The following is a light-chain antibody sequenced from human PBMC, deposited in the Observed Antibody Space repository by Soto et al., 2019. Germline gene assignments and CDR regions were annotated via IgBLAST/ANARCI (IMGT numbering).Light chain of an antibody. CDR2: LNSDGSH. Sequence: QPVLTQSPSASASLGSSVNLTCTLSSGHSSYAIAWHQQQPEKGPRYLMKLNSDGSHSKGDGIPDRFSGSSSGAERYLTISSLQSEDEADYYCQTWGTGILHWVFGGGTKLTVL. V-gene: IGLV4-69*01. J-gene: IGLJ3*02. CDR1: SGHSSYA. CDR3: QTWGTGILHWV.